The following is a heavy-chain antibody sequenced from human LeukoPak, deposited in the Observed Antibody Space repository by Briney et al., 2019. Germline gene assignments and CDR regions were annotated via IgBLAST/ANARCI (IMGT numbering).Heavy chain of an antibody. D-gene: IGHD2-21*01. J-gene: IGHJ4*02. CDR1: GFTFSSYW. CDR3: ARLWPFDY. V-gene: IGHV3-7*01. Sequence: GGSLRLSCAGSGFTFSSYWMSWVRQAPGKGLEWVANIKRHGSEKYYVDSVKGRFTISRDDAKNSLYLQMNSLRAEDTAVYYCARLWPFDYWGQGTLVTVSS. CDR2: IKRHGSEK.